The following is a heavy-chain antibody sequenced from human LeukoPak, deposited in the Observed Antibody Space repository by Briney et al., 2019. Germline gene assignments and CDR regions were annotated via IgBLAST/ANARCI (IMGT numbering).Heavy chain of an antibody. J-gene: IGHJ3*02. CDR1: GFTFSDYY. D-gene: IGHD3-16*01. Sequence: GGSLRLSCAASGFTFSDYYMSWIREAPGKRLEWVTYISGSVSTIYYAESVKGRFTVYREKAKNSLYLQMNSLRAEDTDVYYCLGEGFGDAFDIWGQGTMVTVSS. CDR2: ISGSVSTI. CDR3: LGEGFGDAFDI. V-gene: IGHV3-11*01.